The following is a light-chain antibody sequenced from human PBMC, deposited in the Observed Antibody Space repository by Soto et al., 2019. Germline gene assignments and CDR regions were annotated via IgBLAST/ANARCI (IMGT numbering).Light chain of an antibody. CDR3: QQSMTAPLT. Sequence: DIQLTQSPSSLSASVGDRVTITCRASRNINMYLNWYQVEPGKAPKLLMYAASSSRSGVPSRLSSSGSGTDFTLTIAGLQPADSATHFCQQSMTAPLTFGGGTKVEIK. CDR2: AAS. CDR1: RNINMY. J-gene: IGKJ4*01. V-gene: IGKV1-39*01.